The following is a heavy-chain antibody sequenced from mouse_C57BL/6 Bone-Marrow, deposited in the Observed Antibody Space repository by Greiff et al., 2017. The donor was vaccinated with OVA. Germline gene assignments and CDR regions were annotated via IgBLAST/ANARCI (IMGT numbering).Heavy chain of an antibody. J-gene: IGHJ1*03. CDR2: IWSGGST. Sequence: VQLKQSGPGLVQPSQRLSITCTVSGFSLTSYGVHWVRQSPGKGLEWLGVIWSGGSTDYNAAFISRLSISKDNSKSQVFFKMNSLQADDTAIYYCARPYDYDGSYWYFDVWGTGTTVTVSS. CDR1: GFSLTSYG. V-gene: IGHV2-2*01. CDR3: ARPYDYDGSYWYFDV. D-gene: IGHD2-4*01.